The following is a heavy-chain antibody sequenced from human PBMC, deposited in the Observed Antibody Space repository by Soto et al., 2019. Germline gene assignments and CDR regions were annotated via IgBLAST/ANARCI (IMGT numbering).Heavy chain of an antibody. CDR2: IYYSGIT. CDR1: GVSISNSSYY. V-gene: IGHV4-39*01. CDR3: ARHGSN. Sequence: SETLSLTCTVSGVSISNSSYYWGWIRRPPGKGLEWIGTIYYSGITYYNPSLKSRVTISVDTSKNQFSLKLTSVTAADTAVYYCARHGSNWGQGTLVTVS. J-gene: IGHJ4*02.